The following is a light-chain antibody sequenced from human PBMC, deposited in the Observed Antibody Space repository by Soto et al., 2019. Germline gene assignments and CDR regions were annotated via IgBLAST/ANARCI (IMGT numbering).Light chain of an antibody. CDR2: AAS. J-gene: IGKJ4*01. CDR3: QQYGSGLT. V-gene: IGKV3-20*01. CDR1: QSVSSSSY. Sequence: EIVLTQSPGTLSLSAGERATLSCRASQSVSSSSYLAWYQQKPGQAPRLLIYAASSRATGIPDRFSGSGSGTEFTLTISRLQPEDFAVYFCQQYGSGLTFGGGTKVEIK.